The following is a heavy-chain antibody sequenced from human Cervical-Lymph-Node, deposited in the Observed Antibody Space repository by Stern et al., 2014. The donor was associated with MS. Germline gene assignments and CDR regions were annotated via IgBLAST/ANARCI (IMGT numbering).Heavy chain of an antibody. CDR2: IVPLFGKP. V-gene: IGHV1-69*06. CDR1: GDTFSNYH. CDR3: ASPLTATSVPFGYYGMDV. D-gene: IGHD4-17*01. J-gene: IGHJ6*02. Sequence: QLVQSGAEVKKPGSSVKVSCKASGDTFSNYHTSWVRQAPGQGLEWMGGIVPLFGKPNYAQKFQGRVTMIADNSTRQASRDLGSLRSEDTAVYYCASPLTATSVPFGYYGMDVWGQGTTVTVS.